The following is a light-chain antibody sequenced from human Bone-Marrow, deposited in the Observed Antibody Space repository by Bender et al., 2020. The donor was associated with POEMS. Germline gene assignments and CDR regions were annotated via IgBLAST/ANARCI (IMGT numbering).Light chain of an antibody. CDR1: SSDVGTYNL. CDR3: CSYAGSSIWV. V-gene: IGLV2-23*02. CDR2: EVS. Sequence: QSALTQPASVSGSPGQSITISCTGASSDVGTYNLVSWYQQHPGEAPKLIIYEVSKRPSGVSNRFSGSKSDNTASLTISGLQAEDEADFYCCSYAGSSIWVFGGGTKVTVL. J-gene: IGLJ3*02.